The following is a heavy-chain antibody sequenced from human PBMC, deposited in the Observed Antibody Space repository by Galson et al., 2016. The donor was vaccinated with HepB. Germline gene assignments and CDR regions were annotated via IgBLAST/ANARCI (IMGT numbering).Heavy chain of an antibody. CDR3: AKDLPGALRAFDV. CDR2: INPGNGNT. V-gene: IGHV1-3*01. J-gene: IGHJ3*01. Sequence: SVKVSCKASGYNFVYRTPHWVRQAPGQKLEWMGWINPGNGNTRYSQRFQGRVTTTRDTSATTAYMALSGLKSEDTAIYYCAKDLPGALRAFDVGGQGTMVIVSS. CDR1: GYNFVYRT. D-gene: IGHD1-14*01.